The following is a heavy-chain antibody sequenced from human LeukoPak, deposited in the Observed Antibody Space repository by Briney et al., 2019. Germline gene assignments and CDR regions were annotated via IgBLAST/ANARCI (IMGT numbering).Heavy chain of an antibody. CDR1: GFTFSSYA. CDR2: ISGSGGST. CDR3: AKAEVKLLGYCSSTSCFGRAL. D-gene: IGHD2-2*01. Sequence: PGGSLRLSCAASGFTFSSYAMSWVRQAPGKGLEWVSAISGSGGSTYYADSVKGRFTISRDNSKNTLYLQMNSLRAEDTAVYYCAKAEVKLLGYCSSTSCFGRALWGQGTLVTVSS. J-gene: IGHJ4*02. V-gene: IGHV3-23*01.